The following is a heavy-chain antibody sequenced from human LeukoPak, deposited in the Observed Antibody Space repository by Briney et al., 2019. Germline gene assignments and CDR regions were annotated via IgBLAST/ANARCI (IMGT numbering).Heavy chain of an antibody. V-gene: IGHV1-8*03. D-gene: IGHD3-22*01. CDR2: MNPNSGNT. CDR3: ARGRDSSGYYSTQTYNWFDP. CDR1: GYTFTSYD. Sequence: ASVKVSCKASGYTFTSYDINWVRQANGQGLEWMGWMNPNSGNTGYAQKFQGRVTITRNTSISTAYMELSSLRSEDTAVYYCARGRDSSGYYSTQTYNWFDPWGQGTLVTVSS. J-gene: IGHJ5*02.